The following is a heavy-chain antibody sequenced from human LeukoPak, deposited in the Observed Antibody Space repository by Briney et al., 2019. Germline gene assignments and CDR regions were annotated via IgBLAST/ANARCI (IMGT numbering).Heavy chain of an antibody. V-gene: IGHV3-15*01. CDR1: GFTFGESW. J-gene: IGHJ4*02. CDR2: VKRKTDGETT. CDR3: TTRVVTTNDY. Sequence: GGSLRPSCAASGFTFGESWMNWVRQAPGKGPEWVGRVKRKTDGETTDYPAPVKGRFTISRDDSKNTLYLQMNSLKTEDTAVYYCTTRVVTTNDYWGQGTLVTVSS. D-gene: IGHD2-21*02.